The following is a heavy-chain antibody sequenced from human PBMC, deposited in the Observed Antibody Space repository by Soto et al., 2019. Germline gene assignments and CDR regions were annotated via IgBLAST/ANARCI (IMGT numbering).Heavy chain of an antibody. V-gene: IGHV3-23*01. CDR1: GFIFGNYA. CDR3: AKDSVHNLYRTSSLEDCFGP. Sequence: GGSLRLSCAASGFIFGNYAMTWVRQAPGKGLEWVATISGSVVNTYYADSVRGRFTISRDNSKNTVWLQMNSLRAADSSVYYCAKDSVHNLYRTSSLEDCFGPWGQGTLVTVSS. J-gene: IGHJ5*02. CDR2: ISGSVVNT. D-gene: IGHD6-6*01.